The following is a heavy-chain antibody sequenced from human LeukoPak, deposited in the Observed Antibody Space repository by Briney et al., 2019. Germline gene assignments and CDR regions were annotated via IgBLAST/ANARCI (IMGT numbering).Heavy chain of an antibody. D-gene: IGHD1-14*01. J-gene: IGHJ4*02. CDR2: IYPGDSNT. V-gene: IGHV5-51*01. CDR3: ARQETGYSGSY. CDR1: GYRFTSYW. Sequence: GESLKISCKGSGYRFTSYWIGWVRQMPGKGLEWMGIIYPGDSNTRYSPSFQGQVTISADKSISTAFLQWTSLKASDTAMYYCARQETGYSGSYWGQGTLVTVSS.